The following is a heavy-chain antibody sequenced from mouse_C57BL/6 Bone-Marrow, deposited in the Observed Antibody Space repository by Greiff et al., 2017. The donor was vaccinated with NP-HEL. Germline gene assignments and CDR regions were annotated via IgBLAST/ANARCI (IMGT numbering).Heavy chain of an antibody. V-gene: IGHV5-2*01. CDR3: ARQEVSLYGSFYAMDN. Sequence: EVMLVESGGGLVQPGASLKLSCESNDYEFPSHDMSWVRQTPEKRLELVAAINSDGGSTYYQDNLERRFTISRDKAKNTLYLQMSSLRSEDTALYYCARQEVSLYGSFYAMDNWGQGTAVTVSS. J-gene: IGHJ4*01. D-gene: IGHD2-10*02. CDR2: INSDGGST. CDR1: DYEFPSHD.